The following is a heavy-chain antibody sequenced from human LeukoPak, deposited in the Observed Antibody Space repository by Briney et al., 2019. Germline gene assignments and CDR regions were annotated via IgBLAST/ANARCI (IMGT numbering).Heavy chain of an antibody. Sequence: GGSLRLSCAASGFTFSSYSMNWVRRAPGKGLEWVSSISSSSSYIYYADSVKGRFTISRDNAKNSLYLQMNSLRAEDTAVYYCARISAPAAPFDYWGQGTLVTVSS. CDR1: GFTFSSYS. CDR3: ARISAPAAPFDY. J-gene: IGHJ4*02. CDR2: ISSSSSYI. V-gene: IGHV3-21*01. D-gene: IGHD2-2*01.